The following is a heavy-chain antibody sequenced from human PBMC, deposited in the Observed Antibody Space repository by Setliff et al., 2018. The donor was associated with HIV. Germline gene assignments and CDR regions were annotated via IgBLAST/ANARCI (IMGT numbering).Heavy chain of an antibody. D-gene: IGHD3-22*01. J-gene: IGHJ4*02. Sequence: ASVKVSCKVSGYTLSELSMHWVRQAPGKGLEWMGGFDPEDGETIYAQKFQGRVTMTEDTSTDTAYMELRSLRSEDTAEYYCTTEFPLSSPYYYDSSGYYYWGQGTLVTVSS. CDR3: TTEFPLSSPYYYDSSGYYY. CDR1: GYTLSELS. CDR2: FDPEDGET. V-gene: IGHV1-24*01.